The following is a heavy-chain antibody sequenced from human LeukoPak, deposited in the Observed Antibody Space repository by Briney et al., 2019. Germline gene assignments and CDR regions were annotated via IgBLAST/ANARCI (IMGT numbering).Heavy chain of an antibody. CDR2: ISWNSGSI. J-gene: IGHJ4*02. D-gene: IGHD6-19*01. Sequence: GGSLRLSCAASGFTFDDYAMHWVRQAPGKGLEWVSGISWNSGSIGYADSVKGRFTISRDNAKNSLYLQMNSPRAEDMALYYCAKDMGIAVAGTVDYWGQGTLVTVSS. CDR3: AKDMGIAVAGTVDY. CDR1: GFTFDDYA. V-gene: IGHV3-9*03.